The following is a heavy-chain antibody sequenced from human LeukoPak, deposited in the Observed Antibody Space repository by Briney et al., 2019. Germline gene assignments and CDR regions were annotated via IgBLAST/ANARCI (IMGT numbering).Heavy chain of an antibody. V-gene: IGHV3-30-3*01. D-gene: IGHD6-19*01. J-gene: IGHJ3*02. CDR3: ARDVRSIAVAGNPGGAFDI. CDR2: ISYDGSNK. Sequence: PGGSLRLSCAASGFTFSSYAMHWVRQAPGKGLEWVAVISYDGSNKYYADSVKGRFTISRDNSKNTLYLQMNSLRAEDTAVYYCARDVRSIAVAGNPGGAFDIWGQGAMVTVSS. CDR1: GFTFSSYA.